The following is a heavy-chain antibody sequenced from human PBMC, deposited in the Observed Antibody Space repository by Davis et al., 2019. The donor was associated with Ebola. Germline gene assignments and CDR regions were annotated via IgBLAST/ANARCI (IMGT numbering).Heavy chain of an antibody. D-gene: IGHD5-18*01. CDR1: GFTFSSYW. CDR2: INSDGSST. Sequence: GESLKISCAASGFTFSSYWMHWVRQAPGKGLVWVSRINSDGSSTNYADSVEGRFTISRDNAKNTLYLQMNSLRAEDTAVYYCARGAYSYAVYWGQGTLVTVSS. J-gene: IGHJ4*02. CDR3: ARGAYSYAVY. V-gene: IGHV3-74*01.